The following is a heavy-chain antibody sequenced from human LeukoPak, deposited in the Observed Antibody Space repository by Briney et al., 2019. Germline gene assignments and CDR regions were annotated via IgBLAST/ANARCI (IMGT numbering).Heavy chain of an antibody. J-gene: IGHJ5*02. CDR2: ICGSGVTT. D-gene: IGHD2-15*01. CDR3: ARSCFTSSGGGCSSVGLHYFGP. CDR1: RFTFTNFV. Sequence: GGSLRLSCAPSRFTFTNFVMSWVRQAPGKGLEWVSSICGSGVTTFHADSVKGRFSISRDNSKNKLYLQMNSLRAEDTAMYYCARSCFTSSGGGCSSVGLHYFGPWGQGTLVTVSS. V-gene: IGHV3-23*01.